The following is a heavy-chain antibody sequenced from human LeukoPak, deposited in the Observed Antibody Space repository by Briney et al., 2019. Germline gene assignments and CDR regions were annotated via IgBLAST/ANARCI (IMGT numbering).Heavy chain of an antibody. J-gene: IGHJ6*02. V-gene: IGHV3-23*01. CDR3: ARVENRGVAAIHYYYYGMDV. Sequence: GGSLRLSCAASGFTFSDHVMSWVRQAPGKGLEWVSSVRASGVGTHYADSVKGRFTISRDNSKNTLYPQMNSLRAEDTAVYYCARVENRGVAAIHYYYYGMDVWGQGTTVTVSS. CDR1: GFTFSDHV. CDR2: VRASGVGT. D-gene: IGHD6-13*01.